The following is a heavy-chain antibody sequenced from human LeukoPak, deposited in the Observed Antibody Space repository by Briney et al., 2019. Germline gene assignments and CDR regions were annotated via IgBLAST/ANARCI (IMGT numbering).Heavy chain of an antibody. Sequence: SETLSLTCTVSGGSITSGGHYWTWIRQSPGKGLEWIGSVFYSGITFYNPSLTSRLTISVDTSRNQFSLKLSSVTAADTAIYYYARRDCSRSSCFYWSFDLWGRGTLLTVSS. CDR3: ARRDCSRSSCFYWSFDL. V-gene: IGHV4-39*07. D-gene: IGHD2-2*01. J-gene: IGHJ2*01. CDR2: VFYSGIT. CDR1: GGSITSGGHY.